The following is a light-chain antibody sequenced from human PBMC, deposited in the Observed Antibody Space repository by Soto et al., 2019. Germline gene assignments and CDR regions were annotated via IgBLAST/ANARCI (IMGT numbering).Light chain of an antibody. CDR3: QSYDSSLSGSGV. J-gene: IGLJ1*01. Sequence: QLVLTQPPSVSGAPGQRVTISCTGSSSNIGAGYDVHWYQQLPGTAPKLLIYVNSNRPSGVPDRFSGSKSGTSASLAITGLQAEDEADYYCQSYDSSLSGSGVFGTGTKLTVL. CDR2: VNS. CDR1: SSNIGAGYD. V-gene: IGLV1-40*01.